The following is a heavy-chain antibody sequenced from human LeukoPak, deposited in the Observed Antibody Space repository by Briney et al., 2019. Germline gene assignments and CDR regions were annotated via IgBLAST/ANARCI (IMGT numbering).Heavy chain of an antibody. CDR1: GFTFGDYA. V-gene: IGHV3-49*04. CDR2: IRSKAYGGTT. D-gene: IGHD3-22*01. J-gene: IGHJ4*02. Sequence: GGSLRLSCTASGFTFGDYAMSWVRQAPGKGLEWVGFIRSKAYGGTTEYAASVKGRFTISRDDSKSIAYLQMNSLKTEDTAVYYCTRDNGRVSSGYSYYFDYWGQGTLVTVSS. CDR3: TRDNGRVSSGYSYYFDY.